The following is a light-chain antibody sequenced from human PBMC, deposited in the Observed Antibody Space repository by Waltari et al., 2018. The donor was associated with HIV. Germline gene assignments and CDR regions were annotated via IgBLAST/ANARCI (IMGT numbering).Light chain of an antibody. CDR2: INN. Sequence: QSVMTQPPSVSVTPAQRVTLSCSRSSFNIGTNTVYLYQVLPGTAPQLLIYINNQRPSGVPDRFSGSKSGTSASLAISGLQSEDEADYYCASWDDSLDGFYVFGTGTKVTVL. V-gene: IGLV1-44*01. CDR3: ASWDDSLDGFYV. CDR1: SFNIGTNT. J-gene: IGLJ1*01.